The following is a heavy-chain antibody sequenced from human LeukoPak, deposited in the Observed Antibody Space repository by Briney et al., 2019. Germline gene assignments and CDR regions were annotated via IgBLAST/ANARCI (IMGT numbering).Heavy chain of an antibody. Sequence: GGSLRLSCAASGFTFSSYWMHWVRQAPGKGLVWVSRINGDGSSTSYADSVKGRFTISRDNAKNTLYLQMNSLRAEDTAVYYCAGGRHGSGSYFDYWGQGTLVTVSS. CDR1: GFTFSSYW. D-gene: IGHD3-10*01. CDR2: INGDGSST. CDR3: AGGRHGSGSYFDY. V-gene: IGHV3-74*01. J-gene: IGHJ4*02.